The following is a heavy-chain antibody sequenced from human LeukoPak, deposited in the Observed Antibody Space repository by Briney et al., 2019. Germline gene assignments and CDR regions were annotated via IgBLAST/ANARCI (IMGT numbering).Heavy chain of an antibody. V-gene: IGHV3-66*02. CDR1: EVTVTDNY. CDR3: AKRDVCGYCSGGNCYPFDY. D-gene: IGHD2-15*01. CDR2: IYPGGNL. J-gene: IGHJ4*02. Sequence: PGGSLRLSCAASEVTVTDNYMSWVRQAPGKGLQWVSDIYPGGNLYYADSVKGRFIISRDNSKNTLYLQMNSLRAEDTAVYYCAKRDVCGYCSGGNCYPFDYWGQGTLVTVSS.